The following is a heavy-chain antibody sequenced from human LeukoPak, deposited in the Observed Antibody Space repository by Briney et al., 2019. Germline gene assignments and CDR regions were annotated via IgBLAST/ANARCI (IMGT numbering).Heavy chain of an antibody. CDR3: AGSGSYGQYYFDY. D-gene: IGHD1-26*01. J-gene: IGHJ4*02. CDR1: GFTVSSNY. Sequence: GGSLRLSCAASGFTVSSNYMSWVRQAPGKGLEWVSVIYSGGSTYYADSVTGRFTISRDNFKNTLYLQMNSLRAEDTAVYYCAGSGSYGQYYFDYWGQGTLVTVSS. CDR2: IYSGGST. V-gene: IGHV3-53*01.